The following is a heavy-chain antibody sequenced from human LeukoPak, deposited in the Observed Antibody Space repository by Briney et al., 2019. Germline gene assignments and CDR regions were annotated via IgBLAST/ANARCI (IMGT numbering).Heavy chain of an antibody. CDR3: ARSYYDILTGYFPRAEYFQH. Sequence: PSETLSLTCAVYGGSFSGYYWSWIRQPPGKGLEWIGEINHSGSTNYNPSLKSRVTISVDTSKNQFSLKLSSVTAADTAVYYCARSYYDILTGYFPRAEYFQHWGQGTLVTVSS. D-gene: IGHD3-9*01. J-gene: IGHJ1*01. V-gene: IGHV4-34*01. CDR1: GGSFSGYY. CDR2: INHSGST.